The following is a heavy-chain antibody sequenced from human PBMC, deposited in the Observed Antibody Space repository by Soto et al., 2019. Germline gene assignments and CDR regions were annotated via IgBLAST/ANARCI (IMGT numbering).Heavy chain of an antibody. CDR3: ARVKVLYYDFWSGYYWGEYNWFDP. V-gene: IGHV1-18*04. Sequence: QVQLVQSGAEVKKPGASVKVSCKASGYTFTSYGISWVRQAPGQGLEWMGWISAYNGNTNYAQKLQGRVTMTTDTSTSTAYMELRSLRSDDTAVYYCARVKVLYYDFWSGYYWGEYNWFDPWGQGTLVTVSS. CDR2: ISAYNGNT. D-gene: IGHD3-3*01. J-gene: IGHJ5*02. CDR1: GYTFTSYG.